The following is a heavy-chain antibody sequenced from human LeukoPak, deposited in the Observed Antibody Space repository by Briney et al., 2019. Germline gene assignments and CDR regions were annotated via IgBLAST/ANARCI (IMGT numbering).Heavy chain of an antibody. J-gene: IGHJ4*02. CDR2: ISGSGGST. D-gene: IGHD2-15*01. CDR1: GFTFSNYG. V-gene: IGHV3-23*01. CDR3: AKAPVTTCRGAFCYPFDY. Sequence: GGSLRLSCAASGFTFSNYGMHWVRQAPGKGLEWVSTISGSGGSTYYADSVKGRFTISRDNSKNTLYLQMNSLRAEDTAVYYCAKAPVTTCRGAFCYPFDYWGQGTLVTVSS.